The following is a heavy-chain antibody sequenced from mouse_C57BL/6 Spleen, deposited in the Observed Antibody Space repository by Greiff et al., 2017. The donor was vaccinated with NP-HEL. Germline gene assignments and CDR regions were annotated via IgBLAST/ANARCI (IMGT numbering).Heavy chain of an antibody. CDR3: TTYHDLYYFDY. J-gene: IGHJ2*01. D-gene: IGHD2-12*01. V-gene: IGHV14-4*01. CDR1: GFNIKDDY. Sequence: VQLKQSGAELVRPGASVKLSCTASGFNIKDDYMHWVKQRPEQGLEWIGWIDPENGDTEYASKFQGKATITADTSSNTAYLQLSSLTSEDTAVYYCTTYHDLYYFDYWGQGTTLTVSS. CDR2: IDPENGDT.